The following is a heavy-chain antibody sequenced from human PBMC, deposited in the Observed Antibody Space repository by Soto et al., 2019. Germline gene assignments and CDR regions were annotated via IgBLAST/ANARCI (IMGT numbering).Heavy chain of an antibody. V-gene: IGHV4-59*01. CDR2: VYYTGST. D-gene: IGHD3-22*01. CDR1: GDSISTFY. Sequence: SETLSLTCTVSGDSISTFYWGWMRQSPGKELEWIGYVYYTGSTNYNPSLKSRVTISVDRSKNQSSLKLTSANAADTAVYYCARGRTVRNYADDSSDYFYFFDYWGQGTQVTVSS. J-gene: IGHJ4*02. CDR3: ARGRTVRNYADDSSDYFYFFDY.